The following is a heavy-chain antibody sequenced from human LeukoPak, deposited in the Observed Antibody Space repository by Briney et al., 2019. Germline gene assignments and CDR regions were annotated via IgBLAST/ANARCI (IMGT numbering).Heavy chain of an antibody. CDR2: IIPILGIA. CDR3: AREDYYDSSGYYYFFDY. CDR1: GGTFSSYA. J-gene: IGHJ4*02. V-gene: IGHV1-69*04. D-gene: IGHD3-22*01. Sequence: ASVKVSCKASGGTFSSYAISWVRQAPGQGLEWMGRIIPILGIANYAQKFQGRVTITADKSTSTAYMELSSLRSEDTAVYYCAREDYYDSSGYYYFFDYWGQGTLVIVSS.